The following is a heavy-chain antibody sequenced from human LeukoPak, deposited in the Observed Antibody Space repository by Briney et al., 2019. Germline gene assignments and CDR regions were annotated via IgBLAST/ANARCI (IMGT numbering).Heavy chain of an antibody. CDR3: ARTRYCSGATCYSPELFDS. CDR1: GGSFSGYY. CDR2: INHSGST. J-gene: IGHJ4*02. Sequence: SETLSLTCAVYGGSFSGYYWSWIRQPPGKGLEWIGEINHSGSTNYNPSLKSRVTISVDTSKNQFSLKVTSVTAADTAVYYCARTRYCSGATCYSPELFDSWGQGTLVTVS. D-gene: IGHD2-15*01. V-gene: IGHV4-34*01.